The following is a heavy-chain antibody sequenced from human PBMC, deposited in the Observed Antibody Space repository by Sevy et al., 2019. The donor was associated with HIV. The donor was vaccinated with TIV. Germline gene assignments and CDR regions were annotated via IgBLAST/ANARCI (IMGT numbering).Heavy chain of an antibody. J-gene: IGHJ4*02. CDR1: GFTFGDYA. V-gene: IGHV3-49*04. Sequence: GGSLRLSCTTSGFTFGDYAMNWVRQAPGKGLEWVAFLTGKADGGTVDHAASVKGRFTISSDDSKSIAYLQMNDLTTEDTGVYYCTRWKGLQSIFDYWGQGALVTVSS. CDR2: LTGKADGGTV. CDR3: TRWKGLQSIFDY. D-gene: IGHD1-1*01.